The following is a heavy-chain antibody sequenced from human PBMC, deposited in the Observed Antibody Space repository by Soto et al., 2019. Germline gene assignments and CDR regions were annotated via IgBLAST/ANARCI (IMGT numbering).Heavy chain of an antibody. Sequence: GGSLRLSCAASGFTFSSYAMSWVRQAPGKGLEWVSTMSDSGYTTYYADSVKGRFTISRDNSKNTLHLQMNSLRAEDTAVYYCASSSVSDIVVVAAANERDCWGQGTLVTVSS. D-gene: IGHD2-15*01. J-gene: IGHJ4*02. CDR1: GFTFSSYA. V-gene: IGHV3-23*01. CDR3: ASSSVSDIVVVAAANERDC. CDR2: MSDSGYTT.